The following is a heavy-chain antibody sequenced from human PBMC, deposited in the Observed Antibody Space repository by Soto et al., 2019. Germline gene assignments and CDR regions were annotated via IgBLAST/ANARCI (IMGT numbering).Heavy chain of an antibody. V-gene: IGHV5-51*01. D-gene: IGHD4-17*01. J-gene: IGHJ5*02. CDR2: IYPGNSDA. CDR3: ARHGFYGDYASNYFDP. Sequence: RGESLKISCQASGYNFATYWITWVRQMPGKGLEYMGIIYPGNSDARYSPSFQGQVTFSADKSISTAYLHWSSLKASDTAMYYCARHGFYGDYASNYFDPWGQGTLVTVSS. CDR1: GYNFATYW.